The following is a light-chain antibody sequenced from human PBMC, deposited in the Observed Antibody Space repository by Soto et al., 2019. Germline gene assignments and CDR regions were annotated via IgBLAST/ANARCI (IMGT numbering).Light chain of an antibody. Sequence: QSALTQPASVSRSPGQSITISCTGTSSDVGGCNYVSWYQQHPGKAPKLMIYDVANRPSGVSDRFSGSKSGNTASLTISGLQAEDEADYYCSSYTSSSTYVFGTGTKVTVL. J-gene: IGLJ1*01. CDR1: SSDVGGCNY. V-gene: IGLV2-14*01. CDR2: DVA. CDR3: SSYTSSSTYV.